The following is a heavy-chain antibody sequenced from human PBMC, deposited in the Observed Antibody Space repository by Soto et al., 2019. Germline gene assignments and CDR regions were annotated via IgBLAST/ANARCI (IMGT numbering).Heavy chain of an antibody. D-gene: IGHD3-10*01. CDR3: AKEDTSGNYRLFDY. J-gene: IGHJ4*02. V-gene: IGHV3-23*01. CDR1: GFTFRNYA. CDR2: IGYGGTT. Sequence: PGGSLRLSCAASGFTFRNYAISWVRQAPGKGLEWVSVIGYGGTTYYADSVKGRFTISRDNSKNTLYLQMNSLRANDTAVYYCAKEDTSGNYRLFDYWGQGTLVTVSS.